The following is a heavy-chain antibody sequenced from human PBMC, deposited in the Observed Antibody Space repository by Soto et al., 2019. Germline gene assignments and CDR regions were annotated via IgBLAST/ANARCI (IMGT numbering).Heavy chain of an antibody. Sequence: VQFVQSGAELKKPGSSVRVSCRASGGTIKTYTLSWVRQAPGQGLEWMGAFIPSFPAPNFAQRFKGRLTRTADESTNTGFMELSGLRPEDTALYFCATGEVVPSFPNWLDTWGQGTHVLVSS. CDR3: ATGEVVPSFPNWLDT. D-gene: IGHD2-21*01. J-gene: IGHJ5*02. CDR1: GGTIKTYT. CDR2: FIPSFPAP. V-gene: IGHV1-69*12.